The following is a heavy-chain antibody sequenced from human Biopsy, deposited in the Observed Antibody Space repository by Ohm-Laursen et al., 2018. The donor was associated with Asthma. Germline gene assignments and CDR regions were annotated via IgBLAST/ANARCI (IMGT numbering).Heavy chain of an antibody. CDR2: INPNSGGT. CDR1: GYTFIGCH. J-gene: IGHJ5*02. CDR3: ARGQKSAGDRWFDP. D-gene: IGHD6-13*01. V-gene: IGHV1-2*06. Sequence: SVKVSCKASGYTFIGCHIHWMRQAPGQGLEWMGRINPNSGGTNYAQKFQGRVTMTRDTSISTAYMEVSRLRSDGTAVYYCARGQKSAGDRWFDPWGQGTLVTVSS.